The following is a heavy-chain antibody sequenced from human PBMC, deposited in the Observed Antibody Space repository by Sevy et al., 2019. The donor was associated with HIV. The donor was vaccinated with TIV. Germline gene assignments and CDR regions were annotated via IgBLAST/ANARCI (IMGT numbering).Heavy chain of an antibody. CDR1: GFNFRDYA. V-gene: IGHV3-49*04. CDR2: IRTAAYGGAT. J-gene: IGHJ4*02. Sequence: GGSLRLSCSTSGFNFRDYAIGWVRQAPGEGLEWVGHIRTAAYGGATEYGASVKGRFSLSREDSTSIAYLQMNNLYTEDTAVYYCSRWGSDYIRDYWGQGTLVTVSS. CDR3: SRWGSDYIRDY. D-gene: IGHD4-17*01.